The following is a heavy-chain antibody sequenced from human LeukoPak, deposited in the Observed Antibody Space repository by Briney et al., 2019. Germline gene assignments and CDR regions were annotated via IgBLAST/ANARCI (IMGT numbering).Heavy chain of an antibody. Sequence: SETLSLTCTVSGGSISSYYWNWIRQPPGKGLEWIGYIYYSGSTNYNPSLKSRVTISLDASKNQFSLKLSSVTAADTAVYYCARAQDSVVVPAESYFDYWGQGTLVTVSS. J-gene: IGHJ4*02. CDR3: ARAQDSVVVPAESYFDY. V-gene: IGHV4-59*01. D-gene: IGHD2-2*01. CDR1: GGSISSYY. CDR2: IYYSGST.